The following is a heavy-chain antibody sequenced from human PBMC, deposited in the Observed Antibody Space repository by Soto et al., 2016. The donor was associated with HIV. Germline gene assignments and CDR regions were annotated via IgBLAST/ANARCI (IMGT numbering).Heavy chain of an antibody. V-gene: IGHV3-23*01. CDR3: ALVPAPF. CDR1: GFTFSSHA. D-gene: IGHD2-2*01. Sequence: EVQLLDSGGGLVQPGGSLRLSCVASGFTFSSHAMSWVRQAPGKGLEWVSSINSDTSTYYADSVKGRFTISRDNSKNTLFLQMNSLRAEDTALYYCALVPAPFWGQGTLVTVSS. J-gene: IGHJ1*01. CDR2: INSDTST.